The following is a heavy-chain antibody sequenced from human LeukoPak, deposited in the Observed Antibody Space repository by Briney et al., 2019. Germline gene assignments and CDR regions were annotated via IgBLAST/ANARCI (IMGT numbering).Heavy chain of an antibody. CDR1: GFTFSSYS. V-gene: IGHV3-33*01. CDR3: ARGGQLGPHYFDY. J-gene: IGHJ4*02. Sequence: GGSLRLSCAASGFTFSSYSMHWVRQAPGKGLEWVAVIWYDGSNKYYADSVKGRFTISRDNSKNTLYLQMNSLRAEDTAVYYCARGGQLGPHYFDYWGQGTLVTVSS. CDR2: IWYDGSNK. D-gene: IGHD6-6*01.